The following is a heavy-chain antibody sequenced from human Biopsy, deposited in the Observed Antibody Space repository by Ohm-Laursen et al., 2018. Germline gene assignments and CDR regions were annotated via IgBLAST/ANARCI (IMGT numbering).Heavy chain of an antibody. J-gene: IGHJ5*02. D-gene: IGHD2-8*02. CDR1: GFTFSSYS. Sequence: SLRLSCSASGFTFSSYSMNWVRQAPGKGLEWVSSISVGDGTTYYVDSVKGRFTISRDNSKNTVYLQMNSLRAEDTAVYYCARDSLVGGLSWGQGTLVTVSS. V-gene: IGHV3-23*01. CDR2: ISVGDGTT. CDR3: ARDSLVGGLS.